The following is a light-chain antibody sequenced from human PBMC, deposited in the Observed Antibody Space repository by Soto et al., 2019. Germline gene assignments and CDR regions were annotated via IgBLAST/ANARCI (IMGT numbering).Light chain of an antibody. CDR1: SSDVGGYRY. CDR3: SSYAGSNNFV. CDR2: EVS. J-gene: IGLJ1*01. V-gene: IGLV2-8*01. Sequence: QSPLTQPPSASGSPGQSVTISCTGTSSDVGGYRYVSWYQQHPGKAPKLMIYEVSKRPSGVPDRFSGSKSGNTASLTVSGLQAEDEADYYCSSYAGSNNFVFGTGTKLTVL.